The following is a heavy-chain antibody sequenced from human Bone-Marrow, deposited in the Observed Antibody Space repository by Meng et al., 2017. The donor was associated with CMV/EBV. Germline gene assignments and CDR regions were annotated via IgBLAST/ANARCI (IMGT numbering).Heavy chain of an antibody. D-gene: IGHD1-26*01. CDR3: ARGSAEPAPFDI. CDR2: IYYSGST. Sequence: GSLRLSCTVSDGSINYYYWSWIRQPPGKGLEWVGYIYYSGSTNYNPSLKSRVTISVDTSKNQFSLKLSSVTAADTAVYYCARGSAEPAPFDIWGQGTMVTVSS. CDR1: DGSINYYY. J-gene: IGHJ3*02. V-gene: IGHV4-59*01.